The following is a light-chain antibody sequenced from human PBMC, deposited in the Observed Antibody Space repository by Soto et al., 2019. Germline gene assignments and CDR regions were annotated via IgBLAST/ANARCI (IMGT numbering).Light chain of an antibody. CDR3: QQYNNWPRT. V-gene: IGKV3-15*01. Sequence: EIVLTQSPGTLSLSPVERATLSCRASQSFSHNYLAWYQQKPGQAPRLLIYVASTRATGIPDRFSGSGSGTEFTLTISSLQSEDFAVYYCQQYNNWPRTFGQGTKVDI. CDR2: VAS. J-gene: IGKJ1*01. CDR1: QSFSHNY.